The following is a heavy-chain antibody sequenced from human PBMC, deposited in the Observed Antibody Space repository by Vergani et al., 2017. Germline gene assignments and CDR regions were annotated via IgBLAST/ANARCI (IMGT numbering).Heavy chain of an antibody. CDR2: INHSGST. CDR1: GGSFSGYY. D-gene: IGHD2-2*02. Sequence: QVQLQQWGAGLLKPSETLSLTCAVYGGSFSGYYWSWIRQPPGKGLEWIGEINHSGSTNYNPSLKSRVTISVDKSKNQFSLKLSSVTAADTAVYYCARGAEYCISNNCYTSPFADWGQGTLVTVSS. CDR3: ARGAEYCISNNCYTSPFAD. J-gene: IGHJ4*01. V-gene: IGHV4-34*01.